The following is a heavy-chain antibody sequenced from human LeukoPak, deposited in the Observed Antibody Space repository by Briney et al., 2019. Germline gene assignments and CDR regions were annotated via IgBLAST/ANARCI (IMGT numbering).Heavy chain of an antibody. Sequence: PGGSLRLSCAASGFTFSSYGMHWVRQAPGKGLEWVAVIWYDGSNKYYPDSVKGRFTISRDNSKNTLYLQMNRLRAEDRAVYYSASEGCYYDSSGYCFDYWGQGTLVTVSS. D-gene: IGHD3-22*01. CDR1: GFTFSSYG. CDR2: IWYDGSNK. J-gene: IGHJ4*02. CDR3: ASEGCYYDSSGYCFDY. V-gene: IGHV3-33*01.